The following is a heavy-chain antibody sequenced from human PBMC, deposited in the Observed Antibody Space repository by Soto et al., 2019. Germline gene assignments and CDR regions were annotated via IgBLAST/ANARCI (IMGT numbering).Heavy chain of an antibody. V-gene: IGHV4-59*01. CDR1: GASITQYY. J-gene: IGHJ4*02. D-gene: IGHD6-19*01. CDR2: VSSTGST. Sequence: SETLSLTCTVSGASITQYYWNWIRQSPGKGLEWIVSVSSTGSTVYNPSLTSRVTVSLDTSKNQFSLTLNSVTAADTAVYYCARQDPYNTGWHFDQWGQGTLVTVS. CDR3: ARQDPYNTGWHFDQ.